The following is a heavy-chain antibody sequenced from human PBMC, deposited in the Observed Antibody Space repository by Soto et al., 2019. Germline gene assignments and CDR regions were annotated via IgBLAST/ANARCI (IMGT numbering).Heavy chain of an antibody. CDR1: GFKFSGYS. CDR2: ISRSNSTT. V-gene: IGHV3-48*04. J-gene: IGHJ4*02. CDR3: ARDTNHYDWLDY. D-gene: IGHD5-12*01. Sequence: EVQLVESGGGLVQPGGSLRLSCAASGFKFSGYSMNWVRQAPGKGLEWVSYISRSNSTTYYAASVRGRFTISRDNAKNVLFLQRNSLRAEDTAVYYCARDTNHYDWLDYWGQGTLVTVSS.